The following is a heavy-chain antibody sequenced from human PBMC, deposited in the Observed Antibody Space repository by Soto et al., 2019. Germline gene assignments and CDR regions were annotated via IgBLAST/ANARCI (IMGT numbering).Heavy chain of an antibody. Sequence: GGSLRLSCTASGFTFGDYAMSWVRQAPGKGLEWVGFIRSKAYGGTTEYAASVKGRFTISRDDSKSIAYLQMNSLKTEDTAVYYCTRDRGSSRNDYWGQGTLVTVSS. CDR3: TRDRGSSRNDY. J-gene: IGHJ4*02. CDR2: IRSKAYGGTT. V-gene: IGHV3-49*04. D-gene: IGHD6-13*01. CDR1: GFTFGDYA.